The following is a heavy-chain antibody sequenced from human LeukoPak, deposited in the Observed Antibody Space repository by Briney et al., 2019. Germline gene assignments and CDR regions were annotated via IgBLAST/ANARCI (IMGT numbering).Heavy chain of an antibody. CDR2: IKGDGSET. CDR3: VRGQIGVSVIVH. V-gene: IGHV3-74*01. Sequence: GGSLRLSCAASGFTFSDYWMHWVRHVPGKGLVWVSRIKGDGSETNYADSVKGRFTIYRDNAKNTLFLQMNSLRVEDTAVYYCVRGQIGVSVIVHWGQGTLVTVSS. D-gene: IGHD3-22*01. J-gene: IGHJ5*02. CDR1: GFTFSDYW.